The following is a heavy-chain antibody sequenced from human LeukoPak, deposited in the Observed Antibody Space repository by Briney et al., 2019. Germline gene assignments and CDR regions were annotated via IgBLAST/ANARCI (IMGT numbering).Heavy chain of an antibody. Sequence: PGGSLRLSCAASGFTFSSYWMSWVRQAPGKGLEWVANIKQDGSEKYYVDSVKGRFTISRDNAKNSLYLQMNSLRAEDTAVYYCARAPTGYYFDDAFDIWGQGTMVTVSS. D-gene: IGHD3-9*01. CDR2: IKQDGSEK. CDR3: ARAPTGYYFDDAFDI. CDR1: GFTFSSYW. V-gene: IGHV3-7*01. J-gene: IGHJ3*02.